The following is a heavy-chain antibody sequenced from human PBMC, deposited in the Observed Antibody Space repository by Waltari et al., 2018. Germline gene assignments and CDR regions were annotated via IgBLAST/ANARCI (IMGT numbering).Heavy chain of an antibody. CDR3: ARQDIVATTTAGGFDY. J-gene: IGHJ4*02. CDR2: SIPILGIA. V-gene: IGHV1-69*02. D-gene: IGHD5-12*01. Sequence: QVQLVQSGAEVKKPGSSVKVSCKASGGTFSSYTISWVRQAPGQGLEWMGRSIPILGIANYEQKFQGRGRITADKSTSTAYMELSSLRSEDTAVYYCARQDIVATTTAGGFDYWGQGTLVTVSS. CDR1: GGTFSSYT.